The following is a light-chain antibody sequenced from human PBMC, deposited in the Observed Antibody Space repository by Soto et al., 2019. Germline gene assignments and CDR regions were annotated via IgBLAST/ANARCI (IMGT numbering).Light chain of an antibody. CDR2: DVS. Sequence: QSVLTQPASVSGSPGQSITISCTGTSSDVGGYNYVSWYQQHPGKAPKLMIYDVSNRPSGVSNRFSGSKSGNTASLTISGLQAEDESFYQRSLYKSRSTLFYVFGTGTKVTVL. CDR1: SSDVGGYNY. CDR3: SLYKSRSTLFYV. V-gene: IGLV2-14*01. J-gene: IGLJ1*01.